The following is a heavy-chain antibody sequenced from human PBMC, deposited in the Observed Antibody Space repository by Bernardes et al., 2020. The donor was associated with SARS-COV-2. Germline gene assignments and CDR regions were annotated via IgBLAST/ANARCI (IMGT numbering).Heavy chain of an antibody. J-gene: IGHJ6*04. CDR1: GYTFISYA. Sequence: ASVKVSCKASGYTFISYAIHWLRQAPGQGLEWMGWINAVNGDTKYSQKVQGRVTITCDTSASTAYMEVASLRSEDTAVYYCGRVKPQSFGAYYYGLDVWGKGTTVTVSS. CDR3: GRVKPQSFGAYYYGLDV. D-gene: IGHD3-16*01. CDR2: INAVNGDT. V-gene: IGHV1-3*01.